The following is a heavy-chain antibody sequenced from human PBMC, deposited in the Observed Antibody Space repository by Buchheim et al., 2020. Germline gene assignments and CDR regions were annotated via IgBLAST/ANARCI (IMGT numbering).Heavy chain of an antibody. V-gene: IGHV3-30*18. Sequence: QVQLVESGGGVVQPGRSLRLSCAASGFTFSSYCMHWVRQAPGKGLEWVAVITYDGSNKYYADSVKGRFTISRDNSKNTLYLQMNSLRAEDTAVYYCVKDPTLGHYDSLTGYLDYWGQGTL. CDR3: VKDPTLGHYDSLTGYLDY. CDR1: GFTFSSYC. CDR2: ITYDGSNK. J-gene: IGHJ4*02. D-gene: IGHD3-9*01.